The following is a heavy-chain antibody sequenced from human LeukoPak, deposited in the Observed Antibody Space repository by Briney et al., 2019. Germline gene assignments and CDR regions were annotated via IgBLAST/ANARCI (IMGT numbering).Heavy chain of an antibody. CDR3: AKGRRGLIPWVDY. Sequence: PGGSLRLSCAASGFTFSSYAMSWVRQAPGKGLEWVSGMSGSGASTYYADSVKGRFTISRDNSRNTLYLQMNSLRVDDTAVYYCAKGRRGLIPWVDYWGRGIRVTVSS. J-gene: IGHJ4*02. CDR2: MSGSGAST. D-gene: IGHD3/OR15-3a*01. V-gene: IGHV3-23*01. CDR1: GFTFSSYA.